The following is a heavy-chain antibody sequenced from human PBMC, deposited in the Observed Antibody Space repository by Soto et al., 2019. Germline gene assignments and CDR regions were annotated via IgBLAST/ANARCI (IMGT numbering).Heavy chain of an antibody. J-gene: IGHJ4*02. CDR2: IYYSGST. Sequence: SGTPSPPRTVSGGSLSSFYLSWVRQPPGKGLEWIGYIYYSGSTNYNPSLKSRVTISVDTSKNQFSLKLSSVTAADTAVYYCARYHSEYSGYDYWGQGTLVTVSS. CDR3: ARYHSEYSGYDY. V-gene: IGHV4-59*08. CDR1: GGSLSSFY. D-gene: IGHD5-12*01.